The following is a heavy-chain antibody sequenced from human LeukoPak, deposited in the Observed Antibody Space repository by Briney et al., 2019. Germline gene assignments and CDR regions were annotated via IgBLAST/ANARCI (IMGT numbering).Heavy chain of an antibody. Sequence: GESLKISCKGSGYSFTSYWISWVRQMPGKGLEWMGRIDPSDSYTNYSPSFQGHVTISADKSISTAYLQWSTPKASDTAMYYCAITARYSGYEDFDYWGQGTLVTVSS. CDR3: AITARYSGYEDFDY. CDR1: GYSFTSYW. CDR2: IDPSDSYT. D-gene: IGHD5-12*01. J-gene: IGHJ4*02. V-gene: IGHV5-10-1*01.